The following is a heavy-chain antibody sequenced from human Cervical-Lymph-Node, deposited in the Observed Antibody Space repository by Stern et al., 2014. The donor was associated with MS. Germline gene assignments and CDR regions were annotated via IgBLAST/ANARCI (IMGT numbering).Heavy chain of an antibody. J-gene: IGHJ4*02. CDR3: ARERAYNGAPFDY. CDR2: IWFDGSNK. V-gene: IGHV3-33*01. D-gene: IGHD1-14*01. Sequence: MQLVESGGGVVQPGRSLRLSCAASGFTFDTYGMHWVRQAPGKGLEWVAVIWFDGSNKYYGDAAKGRFTVSRDNSKNPLYLDRSSLRADDTAVYYCARERAYNGAPFDYWGQGTSVTVSS. CDR1: GFTFDTYG.